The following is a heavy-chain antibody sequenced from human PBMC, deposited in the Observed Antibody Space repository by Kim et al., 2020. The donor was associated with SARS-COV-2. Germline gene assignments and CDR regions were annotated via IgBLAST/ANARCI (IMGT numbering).Heavy chain of an antibody. V-gene: IGHV3-21*01. Sequence: GGSLRLSCAASGFTFSSYSMNWVRQAPGKGLEWVSSISSSSSYIYYADSVKGRFTISRDNAKNSLYLQMNSLRAEDTAVYYCARELIRDYDFWSGHRYYYYGMDVWGQGTTVTVSS. CDR2: ISSSSSYI. CDR3: ARELIRDYDFWSGHRYYYYGMDV. D-gene: IGHD3-3*01. CDR1: GFTFSSYS. J-gene: IGHJ6*02.